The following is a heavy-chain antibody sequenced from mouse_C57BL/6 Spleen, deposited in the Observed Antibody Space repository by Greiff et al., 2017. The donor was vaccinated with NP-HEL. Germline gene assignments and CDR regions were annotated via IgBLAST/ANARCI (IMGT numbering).Heavy chain of an antibody. CDR2: ISYDGSN. Sequence: EVKLMESGPGLVKPSQSLSLTCSVTGYSITSGYYWNWIRQFPGNKLEWMGYISYDGSNNYNPSLKNRISITRDTSKHQFFLKLNSVTTEDTATYYCARVYYGNYPFDYWGQGTTLTVSS. D-gene: IGHD2-1*01. CDR3: ARVYYGNYPFDY. V-gene: IGHV3-6*01. CDR1: GYSITSGYY. J-gene: IGHJ2*01.